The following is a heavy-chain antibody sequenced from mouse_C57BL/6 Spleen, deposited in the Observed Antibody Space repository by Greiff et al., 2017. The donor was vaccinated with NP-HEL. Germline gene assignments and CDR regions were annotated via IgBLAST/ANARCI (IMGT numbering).Heavy chain of an antibody. D-gene: IGHD1-1*01. V-gene: IGHV2-6-1*01. Sequence: VHLVESGPGLVAPSQSLSITCTVSGFSLTSYGVHWVRQPPGKGLEWLVVIWSDGSTTYNSALKSRLSISKDNSKSQVFLKMNSLQTDDTAMYYCARHYYGSSHWYFDVWGTGTTVTVSS. J-gene: IGHJ1*03. CDR1: GFSLTSYG. CDR2: IWSDGST. CDR3: ARHYYGSSHWYFDV.